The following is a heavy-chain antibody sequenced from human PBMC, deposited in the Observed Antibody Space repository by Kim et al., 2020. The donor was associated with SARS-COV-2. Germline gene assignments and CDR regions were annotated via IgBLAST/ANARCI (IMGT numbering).Heavy chain of an antibody. V-gene: IGHV3-74*01. J-gene: IGHJ6*02. Sequence: GGSLRLPCAASGFTFSSHWMHWVRQAPGKGPVWVSRLNRDGSTTHYADLVMGRFTISRDNAKNTVYLQMNSLRVEDTAVYYCARGGFDIYAVDVWGQGTTVTVSS. CDR2: LNRDGSTT. D-gene: IGHD3-9*01. CDR1: GFTFSSHW. CDR3: ARGGFDIYAVDV.